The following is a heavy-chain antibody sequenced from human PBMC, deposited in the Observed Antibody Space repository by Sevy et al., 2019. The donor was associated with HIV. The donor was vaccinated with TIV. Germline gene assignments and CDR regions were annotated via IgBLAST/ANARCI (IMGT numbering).Heavy chain of an antibody. Sequence: GGSLRLSCAASGFSFSSYGMHWVRQAPGKGLEWVSYIQYDGSNKDYADSVKGRFTISRDNSKNTLYLQMNSLRVEDTAVFYCGKEGGGEGGDHWGQGTLVTVSS. CDR1: GFSFSSYG. J-gene: IGHJ4*02. D-gene: IGHD2-21*01. CDR3: GKEGGGEGGDH. CDR2: IQYDGSNK. V-gene: IGHV3-30*02.